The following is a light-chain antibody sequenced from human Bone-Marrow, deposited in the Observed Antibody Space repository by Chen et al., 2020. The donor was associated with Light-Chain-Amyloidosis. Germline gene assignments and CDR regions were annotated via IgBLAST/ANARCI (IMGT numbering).Light chain of an antibody. J-gene: IGLJ2*01. CDR2: EDS. CDR3: CSSSDTDTLI. CDR1: TTDVWHYNL. V-gene: IGLV2-23*01. Sequence: QSGPTQPPPEAGSVGQSIPISFPGTTTDVWHYNLDSWYQQHPGEAPKLMIYEDSERPSGVSNRFSGSKSGNTASLTISGLQTEDQADYYCCSSSDTDTLIFGTGTRLTVL.